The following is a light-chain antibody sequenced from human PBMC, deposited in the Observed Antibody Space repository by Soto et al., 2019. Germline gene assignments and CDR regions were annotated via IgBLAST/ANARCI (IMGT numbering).Light chain of an antibody. CDR2: GAS. CDR3: QQYNNWPRT. Sequence: EIVLTQSPATLSLSPGERATLSCRASQSVSSYLAWYQQKVGQAPRLLIYGASTRATGIPARFSGSGSGTEFTLTISSLQSEDFAVYYCQQYNNWPRTFGQGTKVDIK. V-gene: IGKV3-15*01. J-gene: IGKJ1*01. CDR1: QSVSSY.